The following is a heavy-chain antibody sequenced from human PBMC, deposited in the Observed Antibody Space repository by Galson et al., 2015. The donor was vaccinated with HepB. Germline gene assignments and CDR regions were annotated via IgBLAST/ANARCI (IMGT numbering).Heavy chain of an antibody. J-gene: IGHJ3*02. Sequence: SVTVSCKASGSTFTGYYMHWVRQAPGQGLEWMGWINPNSGGTNYAQKFQGWVTMTRDTSISTAYMELSRLRSDDTAVYYCASSYCGGDCYGSADAFDIWGQGTMVTVSS. CDR3: ASSYCGGDCYGSADAFDI. D-gene: IGHD2-21*01. CDR2: INPNSGGT. V-gene: IGHV1-2*04. CDR1: GSTFTGYY.